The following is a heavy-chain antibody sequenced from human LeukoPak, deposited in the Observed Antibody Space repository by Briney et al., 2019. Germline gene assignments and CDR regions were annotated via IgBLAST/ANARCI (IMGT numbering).Heavy chain of an antibody. CDR1: GFTVSSNH. V-gene: IGHV3-53*01. CDR2: IYSGGST. Sequence: GGSLRLSCAASGFTVSSNHMSWVRQAPGKGLEWVSVIYSGGSTDYADSVRGRFTISRDNLKNTLYLQMNSLRAEDTAVYYCARGPAGYSWGQGTLVTFSS. D-gene: IGHD1-1*01. CDR3: ARGPAGYS. J-gene: IGHJ4*02.